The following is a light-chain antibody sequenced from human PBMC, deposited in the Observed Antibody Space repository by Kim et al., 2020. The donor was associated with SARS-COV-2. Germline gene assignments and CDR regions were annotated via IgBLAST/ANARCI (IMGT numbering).Light chain of an antibody. J-gene: IGLJ1*01. CDR3: QAWDSSNFV. Sequence: GSPGQAASITCSGDKLGDKYACWYQQKPGQSPVLVIYQDTKRPSGIPERFSGSNSGNTATLTISGTQAMDEADYYCQAWDSSNFVFGTGTKVTVL. CDR1: KLGDKY. CDR2: QDT. V-gene: IGLV3-1*01.